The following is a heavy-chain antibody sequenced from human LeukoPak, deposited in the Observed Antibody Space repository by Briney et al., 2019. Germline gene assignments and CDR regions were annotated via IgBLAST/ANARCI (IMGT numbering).Heavy chain of an antibody. CDR2: INSDGSTT. D-gene: IGHD3-22*01. CDR1: GFTFSSYW. CDR3: ARPVISTRNGLDI. J-gene: IGHJ3*02. V-gene: IGHV3-74*01. Sequence: TGGSLRLSCAASGFTFSSYWIHGVRQVPGKGLVWVSRINSDGSTTNYADSVKGRFTISRDNAKNTLYLQMNSLRAEDTAVYYCARPVISTRNGLDIWGQGTMVTVSS.